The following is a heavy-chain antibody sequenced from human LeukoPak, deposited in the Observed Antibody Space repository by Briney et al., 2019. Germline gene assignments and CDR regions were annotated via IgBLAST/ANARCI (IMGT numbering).Heavy chain of an antibody. CDR1: GFTFGSYS. V-gene: IGHV3-48*02. D-gene: IGHD4-17*01. Sequence: GGSLRLSCAASGFTFGSYSMNWVRQAPGKGLEWVSYISSSSSTIYYADSVKGRFTISRDNAKNSLYLQMNSLRDEDTAVYYCARDLVWHATVTKFDYWGQGTLVTVSS. CDR2: ISSSSSTI. J-gene: IGHJ4*02. CDR3: ARDLVWHATVTKFDY.